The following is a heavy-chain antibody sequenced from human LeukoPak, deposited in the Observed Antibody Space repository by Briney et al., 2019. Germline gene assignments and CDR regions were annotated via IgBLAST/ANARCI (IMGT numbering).Heavy chain of an antibody. D-gene: IGHD3-10*01. CDR1: GFTFGDYA. J-gene: IGHJ6*04. V-gene: IGHV3-49*04. CDR2: IRSKAYGGTT. Sequence: GGSLRLSCTASGFTFGDYAMSWVRQAPGKGLERVGFIRSKAYGGTTAYAASVKGRFTISRDDSKSIAYLQMNSLKTEDTAVYYCTREKLLWFGESNYYYYGMDVWGKGTTVTVSS. CDR3: TREKLLWFGESNYYYYGMDV.